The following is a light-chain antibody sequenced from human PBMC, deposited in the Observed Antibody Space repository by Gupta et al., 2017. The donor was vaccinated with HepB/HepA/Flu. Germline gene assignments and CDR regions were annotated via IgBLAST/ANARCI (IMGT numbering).Light chain of an antibody. J-gene: IGLJ2*01. V-gene: IGLV3-1*01. CDR1: QLGDKY. Sequence: SYVLPQPPSVSVSPGQTASITCSGDQLGDKYACWYQQKPGQAHVLVIYQDSKRPAGNPERFSRSNSGTTATLTICGTQAMDEDDYDCQAWDSSTVVFGGGTKLTVL. CDR3: QAWDSSTVV. CDR2: QDS.